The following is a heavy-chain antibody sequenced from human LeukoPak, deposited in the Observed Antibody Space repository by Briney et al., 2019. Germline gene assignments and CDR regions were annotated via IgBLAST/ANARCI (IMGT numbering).Heavy chain of an antibody. CDR1: GFTFSSYG. CDR2: ISYDGSNK. V-gene: IGHV3-30*18. J-gene: IGHJ1*01. Sequence: GGSLRLSCAASGFTFSSYGMHWVRQAPGKGLEWVAVISYDGSNKYYADSVKGRFTISRDNSKNTLYLQMNSLRAEDTAVYYCAKFGSDDSSGYYDYFQHWGQGTLVTVSS. D-gene: IGHD3-22*01. CDR3: AKFGSDDSSGYYDYFQH.